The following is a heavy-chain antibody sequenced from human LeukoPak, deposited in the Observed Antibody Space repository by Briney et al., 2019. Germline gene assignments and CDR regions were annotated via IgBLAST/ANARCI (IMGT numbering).Heavy chain of an antibody. CDR2: ITSSSDTI. Sequence: SGGSLRLSCAASGFTFSSYTMNWVRQAPGKGLECISYITSSSDTIYYADSVEGRFTTSRDNAKKSLYLQMNSLRAEDTAVYYCGRLDSGGWYHVGDGGQEPLVTVSS. V-gene: IGHV3-48*01. CDR3: GRLDSGGWYHVGD. J-gene: IGHJ4*02. CDR1: GFTFSSYT. D-gene: IGHD6-19*01.